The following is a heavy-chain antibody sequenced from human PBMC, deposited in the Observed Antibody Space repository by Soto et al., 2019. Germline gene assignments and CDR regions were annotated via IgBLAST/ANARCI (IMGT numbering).Heavy chain of an antibody. Sequence: SETLSLTCTVSGDSIGSGGYHWDWSRQSPGGGLEWIGSSYYTATPNYNPSLRSRVTISLNLSANQFSLRLTSVTAADTAVYFCARRQDTHQFGGLDVWGQGTLVTVSS. CDR3: ARRQDTHQFGGLDV. V-gene: IGHV4-39*01. CDR1: GDSIGSGGYH. J-gene: IGHJ1*01. D-gene: IGHD3-16*01. CDR2: SYYTATP.